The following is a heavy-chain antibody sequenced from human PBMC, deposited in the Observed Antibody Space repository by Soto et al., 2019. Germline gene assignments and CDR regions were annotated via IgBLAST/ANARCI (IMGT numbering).Heavy chain of an antibody. Sequence: QVQLHESGPGLVRPSQTLSLTCNVSGGSISTADYYWSWIRQPPGKGLEWIGYIYYRGSTYYNPSLESRVAISMDTSKTQFSLNLTSVTAADTAVYFCVSDSDSGGYIGYWGQGTLVTVSS. J-gene: IGHJ4*02. CDR2: IYYRGST. CDR3: VSDSDSGGYIGY. CDR1: GGSISTADYY. V-gene: IGHV4-30-4*01. D-gene: IGHD3-22*01.